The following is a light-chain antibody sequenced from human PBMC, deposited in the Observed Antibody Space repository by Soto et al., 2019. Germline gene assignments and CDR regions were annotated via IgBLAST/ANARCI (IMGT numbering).Light chain of an antibody. Sequence: ETVMTQSPATLSVSPGERATLSCRASQSVSSKLAWYQQKPGQAPRLLIYGASTRATGIPARFSGSGSGTEFTLSISSLQSEDSALYYCQQYNNWPKINFGQGTRLEIK. CDR2: GAS. J-gene: IGKJ5*01. V-gene: IGKV3D-15*01. CDR1: QSVSSK. CDR3: QQYNNWPKIN.